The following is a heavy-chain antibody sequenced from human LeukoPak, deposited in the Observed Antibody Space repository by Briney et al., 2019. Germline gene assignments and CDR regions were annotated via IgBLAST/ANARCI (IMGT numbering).Heavy chain of an antibody. CDR2: MNPNSGNT. V-gene: IGHV1-8*01. Sequence: ASVKVSCKASGYTFTSYDINWVRQATGQGLEWMGWMNPNSGNTGYAQKFQGRVTMTRNTSISTAYMELSSLRSEDTAVYYCARVVYIAARPAFDPWGQGALVTVSS. D-gene: IGHD6-6*01. CDR3: ARVVYIAARPAFDP. CDR1: GYTFTSYD. J-gene: IGHJ5*02.